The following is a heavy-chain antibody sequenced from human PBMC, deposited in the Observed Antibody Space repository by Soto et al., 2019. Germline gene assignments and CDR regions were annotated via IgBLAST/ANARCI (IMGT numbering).Heavy chain of an antibody. CDR1: GFSLNTGGVG. Sequence: ITLKESGPTLVKPTQTLTLTCTFSGFSLNTGGVGVGWVRQPRGKAMEGLALIYWDDDERYRPSLRSRLNITKDTINNQVVLTMTNMDPEDTATYYCVRNWRYYGGDYYYGMDAWGQGTTVTVSS. CDR3: VRNWRYYGGDYYYGMDA. CDR2: IYWDDDE. V-gene: IGHV2-5*02. J-gene: IGHJ6*02. D-gene: IGHD3-10*01.